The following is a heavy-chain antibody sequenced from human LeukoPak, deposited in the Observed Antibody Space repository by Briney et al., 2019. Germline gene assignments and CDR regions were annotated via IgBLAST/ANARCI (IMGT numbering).Heavy chain of an antibody. CDR2: IKTQNGNT. D-gene: IGHD2-8*01. CDR3: ARACTTFITQWCFSDY. V-gene: IGHV1-18*01. CDR1: VYTFSTYV. Sequence: ASVIVSCTASVYTFSTYVITWVRQAPGQGPEWLGWIKTQNGNTNIAQRFQGRVTMTTDTSTNTAYMELRSLKSDDTAVYYCARACTTFITQWCFSDYWGQGTLVTVSS. J-gene: IGHJ4*02.